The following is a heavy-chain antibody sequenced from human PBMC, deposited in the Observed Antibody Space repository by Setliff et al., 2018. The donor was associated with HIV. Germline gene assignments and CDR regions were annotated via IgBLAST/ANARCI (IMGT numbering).Heavy chain of an antibody. CDR1: GGSFSDYY. J-gene: IGHJ5*02. D-gene: IGHD5-12*01. Sequence: SETLSLTCALYGGSFSDYYWSWIRQPPGMGLERIGEVNRGRRTNYNSSLKSRVTISIDTSRNQFSLTVSSVTAADTAVYYCARRWGIRGYSSWGQGTLVTVSS. V-gene: IGHV4-34*01. CDR2: VNRGRRT. CDR3: ARRWGIRGYSS.